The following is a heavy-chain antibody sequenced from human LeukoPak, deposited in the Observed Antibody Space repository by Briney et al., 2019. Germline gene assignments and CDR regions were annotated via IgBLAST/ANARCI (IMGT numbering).Heavy chain of an antibody. CDR1: GYTFTSYY. D-gene: IGHD1-1*01. CDR2: INPSGGST. CDR3: ARAPDLWTDY. Sequence: GASVKVSCKASGYTFTSYYIHWVRQAPGQGLEWIGIINPSGGSTTYAQKFQGRVTKTRDTSTSTVYMELSSLRSEDTAMYYCARAPDLWTDYWGQGTLVTVSS. V-gene: IGHV1-46*01. J-gene: IGHJ4*02.